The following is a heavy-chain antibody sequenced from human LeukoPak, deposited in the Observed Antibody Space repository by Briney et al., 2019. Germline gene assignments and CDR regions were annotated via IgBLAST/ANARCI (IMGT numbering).Heavy chain of an antibody. Sequence: SETLSLTCTVSGGSISSYYWSWIRQPPGQGLEWIGYIYYSGSTNYNPSLKSRVTISVDTSKNQFSLKLSSVTAADTAVYYCARGDGYNYYMFFDYWGQGTLVTVSS. CDR2: IYYSGST. CDR1: GGSISSYY. V-gene: IGHV4-59*01. CDR3: ARGDGYNYYMFFDY. D-gene: IGHD5-24*01. J-gene: IGHJ4*02.